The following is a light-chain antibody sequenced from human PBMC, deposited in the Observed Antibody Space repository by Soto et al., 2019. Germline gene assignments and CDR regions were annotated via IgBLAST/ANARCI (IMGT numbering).Light chain of an antibody. V-gene: IGLV2-8*01. Sequence: QSALTQPPSASGSPGQSVTSSCTGTKNDIGLYDFVSWYQHHPGKAPRLIIYEVVQRPSGVPDRFSGSKPGNTASLTVSGLQAADEADYFCKSYAGSNTYVFGSGTKVTVL. CDR2: EVV. CDR3: KSYAGSNTYV. CDR1: KNDIGLYDF. J-gene: IGLJ1*01.